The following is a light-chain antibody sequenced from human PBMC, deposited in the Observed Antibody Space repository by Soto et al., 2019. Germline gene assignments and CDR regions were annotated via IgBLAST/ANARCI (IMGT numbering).Light chain of an antibody. CDR2: SND. CDR3: ATWDDSRSDNV. CDR1: TSNIGSKY. V-gene: IGLV1-47*02. J-gene: IGLJ1*01. Sequence: QSVLTQPPSASGTPGQRVTISCSGSTSNIGSKYVCWYQQLPGTAPKLLIYSNDQRPSGVPDRFSGSKSGTSASLAISGLRSGDEADYYCATWDDSRSDNVFGTGTQRTFL.